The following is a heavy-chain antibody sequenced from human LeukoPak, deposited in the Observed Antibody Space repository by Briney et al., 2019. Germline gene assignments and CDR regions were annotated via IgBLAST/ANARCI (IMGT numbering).Heavy chain of an antibody. CDR2: ISSGGDIM. J-gene: IGHJ1*01. D-gene: IGHD2/OR15-2a*01. CDR1: GLRFSDYY. Sequence: GSLRLSCAASGLRFSDYYESWIRQAPGKGLQWVSYISSGGDIMHYADSVKGRFTSSRDNAKNSGYLEMNSLGAEDTAVYYCATNLIGAGEYFQQWGQGTLVTVSS. CDR3: ATNLIGAGEYFQQ. V-gene: IGHV3-11*01.